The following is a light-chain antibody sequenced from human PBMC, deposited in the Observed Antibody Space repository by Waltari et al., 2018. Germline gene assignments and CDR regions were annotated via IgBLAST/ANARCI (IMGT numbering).Light chain of an antibody. CDR1: QRVSNN. Sequence: ERVMTQSPATLSVSPGERATLSCRASQRVSNNLAWYQQKPGQAPRLLIYGASTRATDIPARFSGSGSGTEFTLTISSLQSEDFAVYYCQQYNNWLWTFGQGTKVEVK. CDR2: GAS. J-gene: IGKJ1*01. V-gene: IGKV3-15*01. CDR3: QQYNNWLWT.